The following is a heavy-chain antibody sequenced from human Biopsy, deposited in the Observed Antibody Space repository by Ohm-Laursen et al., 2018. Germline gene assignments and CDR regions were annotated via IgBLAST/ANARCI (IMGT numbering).Heavy chain of an antibody. V-gene: IGHV3-7*01. D-gene: IGHD3-10*01. CDR2: IKRDGSQS. J-gene: IGHJ3*01. CDR3: TRDTIYYAGTTYYDALDV. Sequence: SLRLSCAASGFTFSTYWMTWVRQAPGKGLEWVANIKRDGSQSNHADSVKGRFTISRDNAKNSLYLQMNSLRAEGTAVYYCTRDTIYYAGTTYYDALDVWGQGTTVTVSS. CDR1: GFTFSTYW.